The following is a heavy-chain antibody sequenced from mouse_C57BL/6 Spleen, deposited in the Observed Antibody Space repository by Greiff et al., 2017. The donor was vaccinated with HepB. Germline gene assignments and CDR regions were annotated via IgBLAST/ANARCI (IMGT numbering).Heavy chain of an antibody. CDR2: ISSGSSTI. CDR1: GFTFSDYG. CDR3: ARDYGSSQTAFAY. Sequence: EVKLVESGGGLVKPGGSLKLSCAASGFTFSDYGMHWVRQAPEKGLEWVAYISSGSSTIYYADTVKGRFTISRDNAKNTLFLQMTSLRSEDTAMYYCARDYGSSQTAFAYWGQGTLVTVSA. J-gene: IGHJ3*01. V-gene: IGHV5-17*01. D-gene: IGHD1-1*01.